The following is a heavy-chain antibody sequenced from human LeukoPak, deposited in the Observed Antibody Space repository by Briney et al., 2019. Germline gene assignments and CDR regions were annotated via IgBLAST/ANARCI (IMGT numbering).Heavy chain of an antibody. CDR2: INPNSGGT. D-gene: IGHD6-13*01. J-gene: IGHJ3*02. CDR3: ARVRGVAAARGAFDI. Sequence: GASVKVSCKASGYTFTGYYMHWVRQAPGQGLEWMGWINPNSGGTNYAQKFQGRVTMTRDTSISTAYMELSRLRSDDTAVYYCARVRGVAAARGAFDIWGQGTMVTVSS. V-gene: IGHV1-2*02. CDR1: GYTFTGYY.